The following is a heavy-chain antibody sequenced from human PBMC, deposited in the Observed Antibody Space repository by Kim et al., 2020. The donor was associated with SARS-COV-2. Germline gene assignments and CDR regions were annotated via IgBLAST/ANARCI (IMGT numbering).Heavy chain of an antibody. D-gene: IGHD6-19*01. J-gene: IGHJ4*02. Sequence: ASVKVSCKASGYTFTSYGVSWVRQAPGQGLEWVGWISANNGYTHYAQKLQGRVTLTTETSTTTSYMELRSLGSDDTAVYYCVREHQWMASDYWGQGTLVTVSS. CDR1: GYTFTSYG. CDR2: ISANNGYT. V-gene: IGHV1-18*01. CDR3: VREHQWMASDY.